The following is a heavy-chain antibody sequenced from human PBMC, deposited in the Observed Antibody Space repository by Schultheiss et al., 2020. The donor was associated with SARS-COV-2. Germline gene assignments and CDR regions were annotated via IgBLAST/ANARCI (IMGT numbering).Heavy chain of an antibody. J-gene: IGHJ4*02. CDR3: AKDRRGDNDYVWGSYRPGFDY. Sequence: GGSLRLSCAASGLTFSNYGMHWVRQAPGKGLEWVALIWFDGSNKHFADSVKGRSTISRDNSKNTLYLQMNSLRAEDTAVYYCAKDRRGDNDYVWGSYRPGFDYWGQGTLVTVSS. CDR2: IWFDGSNK. V-gene: IGHV3-33*06. CDR1: GLTFSNYG. D-gene: IGHD3-16*02.